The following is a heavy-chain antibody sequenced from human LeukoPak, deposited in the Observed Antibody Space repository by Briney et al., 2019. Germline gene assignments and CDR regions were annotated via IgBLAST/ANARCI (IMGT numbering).Heavy chain of an antibody. CDR1: GFTFSSYW. V-gene: IGHV3-7*03. CDR2: INHNGNVN. CDR3: ARVSFSTDANFDY. D-gene: IGHD4-17*01. Sequence: GGSLRLSCAASGFTFSSYWMNWARQAPGKGLEWVASINHNGNVNYYVDSVKGRFTISRDNAKNSLYLQMSNLRAEDTAVYHCARVSFSTDANFDYWGQGTLVTVSS. J-gene: IGHJ4*02.